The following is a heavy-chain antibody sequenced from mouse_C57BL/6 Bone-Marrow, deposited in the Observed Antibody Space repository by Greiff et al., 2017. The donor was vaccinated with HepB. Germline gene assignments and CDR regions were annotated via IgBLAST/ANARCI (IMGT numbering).Heavy chain of an antibody. CDR2: IYPGSGST. J-gene: IGHJ4*01. Sequence: QVQLKQPGAELVKPGASVKMSCKASGYTFTSYWITWVKQRPGQGLEWIGDIYPGSGSTNYNEKFKSKATLTVDTSSSTAYMQLSSLTSEDSAVYYCARYYYGRRVAMDYWGQGTSVTVSS. V-gene: IGHV1-55*01. D-gene: IGHD1-1*01. CDR1: GYTFTSYW. CDR3: ARYYYGRRVAMDY.